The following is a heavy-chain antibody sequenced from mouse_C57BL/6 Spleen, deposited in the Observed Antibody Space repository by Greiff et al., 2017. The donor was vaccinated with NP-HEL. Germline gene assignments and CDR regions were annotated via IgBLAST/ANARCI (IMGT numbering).Heavy chain of an antibody. CDR2: ISSGGSYT. Sequence: EVKLMESGGDLVKPGGSLKLSCAASGFTFSSYGMSWVRQTPDKRLEWVATISSGGSYTYYPDSVKGRFTISRDNAKNTLYLQMSSLKSEDTAMYYCARHVSGSSHAMDYWGQGTSVTVSS. D-gene: IGHD1-1*01. CDR1: GFTFSSYG. J-gene: IGHJ4*01. V-gene: IGHV5-6*01. CDR3: ARHVSGSSHAMDY.